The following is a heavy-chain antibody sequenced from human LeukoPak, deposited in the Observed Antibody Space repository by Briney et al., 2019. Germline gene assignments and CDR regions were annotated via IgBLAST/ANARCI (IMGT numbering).Heavy chain of an antibody. CDR3: AREGCSGGSCYYDFDY. CDR2: INTNTGNP. J-gene: IGHJ4*02. D-gene: IGHD2-15*01. V-gene: IGHV7-4-1*02. Sequence: ASVKVSCKASGATFNTDAINWVRQAPGQGLEWMGWINTNTGNPTYAQGFTGRFVFSLDTSVSTAYLQISSLKAEDTAVYYCAREGCSGGSCYYDFDYWGQGTLVTVSS. CDR1: GATFNTDA.